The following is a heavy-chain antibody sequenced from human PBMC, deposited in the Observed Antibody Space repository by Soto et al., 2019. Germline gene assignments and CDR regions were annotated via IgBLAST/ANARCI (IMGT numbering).Heavy chain of an antibody. CDR3: ARGHSGWYRAPVDY. D-gene: IGHD6-19*01. CDR1: GFTFSSYA. J-gene: IGHJ4*02. CDR2: ISYDGSNK. Sequence: QVQLVESGGGVVQPGRSLRLSCAASGFTFSSYAMHWVSQAPGKGLEWVAVISYDGSNKYYADSVKGRFTISRDNSKNTLYLQMNSLRAEDTAVYYCARGHSGWYRAPVDYWGQGTLVTVSS. V-gene: IGHV3-30-3*01.